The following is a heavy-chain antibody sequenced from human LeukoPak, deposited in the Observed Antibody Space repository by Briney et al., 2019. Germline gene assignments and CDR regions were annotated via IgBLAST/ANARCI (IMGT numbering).Heavy chain of an antibody. CDR3: ARGDCFGSGTPRPLDYGMDV. Sequence: ASVKVSCKASGYTFTTYGINWVRQAPGQGPEWMGWIGAHSGNTNYAQKVQGRVTMTTETSTSTAYMELRSLRSDDTAVYYCARGDCFGSGTPRPLDYGMDVWGQGTTVTVSS. CDR2: IGAHSGNT. V-gene: IGHV1-18*01. J-gene: IGHJ6*02. CDR1: GYTFTTYG. D-gene: IGHD3-10*01.